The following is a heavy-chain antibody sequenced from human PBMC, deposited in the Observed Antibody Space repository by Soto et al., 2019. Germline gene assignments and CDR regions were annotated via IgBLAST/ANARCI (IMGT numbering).Heavy chain of an antibody. D-gene: IGHD3-3*01. CDR2: VYHTGRT. Sequence: PSETLSLTCAVYGGSFSGYHWSWIRQPPGKGLEWIGYVYHTGRTSYNPSLKSRVSISMDTSKNQFSLNLDSVTAADTAVYFCARDFAYFDSWGQGTLVTVSS. CDR3: ARDFAYFDS. J-gene: IGHJ4*02. CDR1: GGSFSGYH. V-gene: IGHV4-34*11.